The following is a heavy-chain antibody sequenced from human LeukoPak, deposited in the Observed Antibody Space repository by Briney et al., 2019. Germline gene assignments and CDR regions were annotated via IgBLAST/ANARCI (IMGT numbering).Heavy chain of an antibody. J-gene: IGHJ4*02. V-gene: IGHV4-39*07. CDR1: GGSISSYY. CDR3: ARSEYSYGNIDY. CDR2: IYYSGST. Sequence: SETLSLTCSVSGGSISSYYWSWIRQPPGKGLEWIGSIYYSGSTYYNPSLKSRVTISVDTSKNQFSLKLSSVTAADTAVYYCARSEYSYGNIDYWGQGTLVTVSS. D-gene: IGHD5-18*01.